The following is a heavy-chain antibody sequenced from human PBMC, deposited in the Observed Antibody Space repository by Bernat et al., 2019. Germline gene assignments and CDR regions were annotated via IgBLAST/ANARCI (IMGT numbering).Heavy chain of an antibody. J-gene: IGHJ5*02. CDR2: IYYSGST. CDR1: GGSISSGGYY. D-gene: IGHD6-13*01. Sequence: QVQLQESGPGLVKPSQTLSLTCTVSGGSISSGGYYWSWIRQHPGKGLEWIGYIYYSGSTYYNPSLESRVTISVDTSKNQFSLKLSSVTAADTAVYYCARTLNSSSWYRAAWFDPWGQGTLVTVSS. CDR3: ARTLNSSSWYRAAWFDP. V-gene: IGHV4-31*03.